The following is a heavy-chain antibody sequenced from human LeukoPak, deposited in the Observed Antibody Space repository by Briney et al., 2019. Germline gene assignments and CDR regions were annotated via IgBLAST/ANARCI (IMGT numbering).Heavy chain of an antibody. V-gene: IGHV1-2*02. J-gene: IGHJ6*02. Sequence: GASVKVSCKASGYTFTGYCMHWVRQAPGQGLEWMGWINPNSGGTNYAQKFQGRVTMTSDTSISTAYMELSSLRSEDTAVYYCARDQRIGGGYYYGMDVWGQGTTVTVSS. CDR3: ARDQRIGGGYYYGMDV. CDR2: INPNSGGT. D-gene: IGHD2-15*01. CDR1: GYTFTGYC.